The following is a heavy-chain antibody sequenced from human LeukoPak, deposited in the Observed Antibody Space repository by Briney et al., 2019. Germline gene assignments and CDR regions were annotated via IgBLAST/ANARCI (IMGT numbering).Heavy chain of an antibody. CDR3: ARVGVSGEPTFDY. D-gene: IGHD4-17*01. V-gene: IGHV4-59*01. Sequence: SETLSLTCSVSGGSISSYYWSCIRQPPGKGLEWIGYIYYSGSTNYNPSLKSRVTISVDTSKNQFSLKLSSVTAADTAVYSCARVGVSGEPTFDYWGQGTLVTVSS. J-gene: IGHJ4*02. CDR1: GGSISSYY. CDR2: IYYSGST.